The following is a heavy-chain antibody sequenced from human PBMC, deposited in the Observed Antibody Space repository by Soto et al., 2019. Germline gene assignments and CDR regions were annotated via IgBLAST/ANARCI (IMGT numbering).Heavy chain of an antibody. CDR1: GYSFTSYW. D-gene: IGHD4-17*01. CDR3: ARLSGVSRDYDYYYYGMDV. V-gene: IGHV5-10-1*01. CDR2: IDPSDSYT. Sequence: PGESLKISCKGSGYSFTSYWISWVRQMPGKGLEWMGRIDPSDSYTNYSPSFQGHVTISADKSISTAYLQWSSLKASDTAMYCCARLSGVSRDYDYYYYGMDVWGQGTTVTVSS. J-gene: IGHJ6*02.